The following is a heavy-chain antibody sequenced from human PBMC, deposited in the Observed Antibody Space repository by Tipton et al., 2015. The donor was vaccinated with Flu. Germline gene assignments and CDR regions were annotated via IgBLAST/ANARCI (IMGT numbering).Heavy chain of an antibody. V-gene: IGHV5-51*01. J-gene: IGHJ4*02. CDR3: ARQDCSTSTCYVDY. CDR2: IYPDDSDT. Sequence: VQLVQSGAEVKKPGESLKISCKGFGDSFISYWIGWVRQMPGKGLEWMGIIYPDDSDTRYSPSFQGQVTFSADKSLNTAFLQWTSLKASDTAMYYCARQDCSTSTCYVDYWDQGTLVTVSS. D-gene: IGHD2-21*01. CDR1: GDSFISYW.